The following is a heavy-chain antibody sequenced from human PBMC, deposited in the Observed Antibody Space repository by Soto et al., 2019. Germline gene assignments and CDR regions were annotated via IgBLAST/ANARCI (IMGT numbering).Heavy chain of an antibody. CDR3: ARGVTPNSSGWYLCWFDP. D-gene: IGHD6-19*01. CDR1: GFTFTSSA. CDR2: IVVGSGNT. V-gene: IGHV1-58*01. J-gene: IGHJ5*02. Sequence: SVKVSCKASGFTFTSSAVQWVRQARGQRLEWIGWIVVGSGNTNYAQKFQERVTITRDMSTSTAYMELSSLRSEDTAVYYCARGVTPNSSGWYLCWFDPWGQGTLVTVSS.